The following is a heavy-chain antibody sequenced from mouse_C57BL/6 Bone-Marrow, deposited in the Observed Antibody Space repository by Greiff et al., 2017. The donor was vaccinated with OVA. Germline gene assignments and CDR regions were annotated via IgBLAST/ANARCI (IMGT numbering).Heavy chain of an antibody. D-gene: IGHD2-4*01. V-gene: IGHV3-6*01. CDR1: GYSITSGYY. CDR2: ISYDGSN. CDR3: ALYYDYDGRFAY. Sequence: EVQLQQSGPGLVKPSQSLSLTCSVTGYSITSGYYWNWIRQFPGNKLEWMGYISYDGSNNYNPSLKNRISITRDTSKNQFFLKLNSVTTEDTATYYCALYYDYDGRFAYWGQGTLVTVSA. J-gene: IGHJ3*01.